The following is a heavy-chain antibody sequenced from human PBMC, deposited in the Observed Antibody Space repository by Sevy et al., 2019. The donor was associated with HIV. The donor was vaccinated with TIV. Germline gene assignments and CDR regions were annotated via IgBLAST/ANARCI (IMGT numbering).Heavy chain of an antibody. Sequence: GGSLRLSCAASGFTVSRYGMHWVRQAPGKGLEWVAVISYDGSNKYYADSVKGRFTISRDNSKNTLYLKMNSLRAEDTAVYYCAKDPMAVTGAFDIWGQGTMVTVSS. J-gene: IGHJ3*02. V-gene: IGHV3-30*18. CDR3: AKDPMAVTGAFDI. CDR1: GFTVSRYG. CDR2: ISYDGSNK. D-gene: IGHD2-21*02.